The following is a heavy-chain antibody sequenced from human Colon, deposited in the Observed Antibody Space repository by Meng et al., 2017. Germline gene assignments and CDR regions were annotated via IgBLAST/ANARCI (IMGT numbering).Heavy chain of an antibody. CDR2: IYSSGST. V-gene: IGHV4-4*07. CDR1: GGSTISYY. CDR3: ARDGSGSRPFDY. D-gene: IGHD3-10*01. J-gene: IGHJ4*02. Sequence: QRPGPALVKPPVPLSLTCTSSGGSTISYYWTWFRQPAGKGLEWIGRIYSSGSTNYNPSLKSRVTMSVDTSKNQVSLNLTSVTAADTAVYYCARDGSGSRPFDYWGQGTLVTVSS.